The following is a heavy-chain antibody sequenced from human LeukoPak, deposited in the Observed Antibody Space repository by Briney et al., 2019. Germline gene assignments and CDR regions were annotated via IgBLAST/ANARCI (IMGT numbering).Heavy chain of an antibody. CDR3: ARGQIVGVQGDF. CDR1: GFTVGNNY. D-gene: IGHD1-26*01. CDR2: MYSRGSS. V-gene: IGHV3-66*02. J-gene: IGHJ4*02. Sequence: GGSLRLSCTVSGFTVGNNYMSWVRQAPGKGLEWVALMYSRGSSHYADSARGRFTISRDRSKNTVYLQMNSLTAEDTAVYYCARGQIVGVQGDFWGQGTLVTVSS.